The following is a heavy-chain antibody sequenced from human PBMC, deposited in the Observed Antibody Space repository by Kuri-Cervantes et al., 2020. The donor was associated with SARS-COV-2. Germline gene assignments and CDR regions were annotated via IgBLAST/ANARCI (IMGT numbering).Heavy chain of an antibody. D-gene: IGHD2-2*02. V-gene: IGHV1-2*02. Sequence: ASVKVSCKASGCTFTGYYMHWVRQAPGQGLEWMGWINPNSGGTNYAQKFQGRVTMTRATSINTVYMELSTLRSDDTAVYFCVKDVVSTFCAWGNCYISSYMDVWGRGTTVTVSS. CDR3: VKDVVSTFCAWGNCYISSYMDV. J-gene: IGHJ6*03. CDR1: GCTFTGYY. CDR2: INPNSGGT.